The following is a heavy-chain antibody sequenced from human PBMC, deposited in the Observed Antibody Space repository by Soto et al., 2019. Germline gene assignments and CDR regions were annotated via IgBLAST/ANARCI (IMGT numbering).Heavy chain of an antibody. D-gene: IGHD2-2*01. CDR2: IYYSGST. J-gene: IGHJ3*02. CDR3: AIEARVVPADALSLGGEKDAFDS. Sequence: SETLSLTCTVSGGSISSSSYYWGWIRPPPGKGLEWIGSIYYSGSTYYNPSLKSRVTISVDTSKNQFSLKLSSVTAADTAVYYCAIEARVVPADALSLGGEKDAFDSWGQGTMVTVSS. CDR1: GGSISSSSYY. V-gene: IGHV4-39*02.